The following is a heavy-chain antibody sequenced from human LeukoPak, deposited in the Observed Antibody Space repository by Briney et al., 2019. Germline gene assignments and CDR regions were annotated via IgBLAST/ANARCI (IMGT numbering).Heavy chain of an antibody. D-gene: IGHD1-14*01. Sequence: PSETLSLTCAVYGESLNSYYWSWIRQPPGKGLEWIGEIYESGSTNYNPSLKSRVTISVDTSKDQFSLKLSSVTAADTAVYYCARAYWYCDYWGQGTLVTVSS. CDR2: IYESGST. CDR1: GESLNSYY. CDR3: ARAYWYCDY. V-gene: IGHV4-34*01. J-gene: IGHJ4*02.